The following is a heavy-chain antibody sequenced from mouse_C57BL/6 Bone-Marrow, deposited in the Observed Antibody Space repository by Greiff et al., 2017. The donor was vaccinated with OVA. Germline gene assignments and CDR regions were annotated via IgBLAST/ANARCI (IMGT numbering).Heavy chain of an antibody. D-gene: IGHD2-5*01. CDR1: GYTFTSYW. V-gene: IGHV1-50*01. CDR3: ARDSNYYFDY. CDR2: IDPSDSYT. Sequence: QVQLQQPGAELVKPGASVKLSCKASGYTFTSYWMQWVKQRPGQGLEWIGEIDPSDSYTSYNQKFKGKATLTVDTSSSTAYMQLSSLTSEDSAVYYCARDSNYYFDYWGQGTTLTVSS. J-gene: IGHJ2*01.